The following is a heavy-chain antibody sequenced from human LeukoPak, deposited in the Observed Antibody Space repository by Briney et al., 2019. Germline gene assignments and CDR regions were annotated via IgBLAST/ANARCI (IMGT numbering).Heavy chain of an antibody. CDR2: ISYDGSNK. Sequence: PGGSLRLSCAASGLTFSSYGMHWVRQAPGKGLEWVAVISYDGSNKYYADSVKGRFTISRDNSKNTLYLQMNSLRAENTAVYYCAKLYYAESPDYWGQGTLVTVSS. CDR3: AKLYYAESPDY. J-gene: IGHJ4*02. CDR1: GLTFSSYG. D-gene: IGHD1-26*01. V-gene: IGHV3-30*18.